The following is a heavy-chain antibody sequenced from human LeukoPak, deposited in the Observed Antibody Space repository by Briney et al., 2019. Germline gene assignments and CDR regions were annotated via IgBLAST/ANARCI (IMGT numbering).Heavy chain of an antibody. V-gene: IGHV1-24*01. D-gene: IGHD4-17*01. CDR3: ATGRGDYGYYFDY. J-gene: IGHJ4*02. Sequence: GASVKVSCKVSGYALTEVSMHSVRQAPGKGLEWMGGFDPEDGETIYAQKFQGRVTMTEDTSTDTAYMELSSLRSEDTAVYYCATGRGDYGYYFDYWGQGTLVTVSS. CDR1: GYALTEVS. CDR2: FDPEDGET.